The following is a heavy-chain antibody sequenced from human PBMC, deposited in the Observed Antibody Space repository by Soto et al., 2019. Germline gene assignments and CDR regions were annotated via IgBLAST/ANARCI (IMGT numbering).Heavy chain of an antibody. CDR1: GGSISSGGYS. V-gene: IGHV4-30-2*01. CDR3: ATTPDI. Sequence: PSETLSLTCAVSGGSISSGGYSWSWIRQPPGKGLEWIGYIYHSGSTYYNPSLKSRVTISVDRSKNQFSVKLSSVTAADTAAYYCATTPDIWGKETMVT. CDR2: IYHSGST. J-gene: IGHJ3*02.